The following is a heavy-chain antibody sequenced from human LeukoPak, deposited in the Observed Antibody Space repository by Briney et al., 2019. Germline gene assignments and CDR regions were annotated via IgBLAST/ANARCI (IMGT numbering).Heavy chain of an antibody. J-gene: IGHJ4*02. CDR1: GFTFSSYW. CDR3: AGGYSYSLCFDY. D-gene: IGHD5-18*01. Sequence: GGSPRLSCAASGFTFSSYWMHWVRQAPGKGLVWVSRINSDGSSTSYADSVKGRFTISRDNAKNTLYLQMNSLRVEDTAVYYCAGGYSYSLCFDYWGQGTLVTVSS. V-gene: IGHV3-74*01. CDR2: INSDGSST.